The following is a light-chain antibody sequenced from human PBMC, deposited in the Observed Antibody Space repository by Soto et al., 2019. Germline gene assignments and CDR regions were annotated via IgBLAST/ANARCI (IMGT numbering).Light chain of an antibody. CDR2: DAS. Sequence: ETVMTQAPATLSVSPGERPTLSCRASQSVRSNLAWYQQKPGQAPRLVIYDASKRATGIPARFSGSGSGTDFTLTISSLEPEDFAVYYCHQRYSWPLPFGGGTKVDI. V-gene: IGKV3-11*01. J-gene: IGKJ4*01. CDR1: QSVRSN. CDR3: HQRYSWPLP.